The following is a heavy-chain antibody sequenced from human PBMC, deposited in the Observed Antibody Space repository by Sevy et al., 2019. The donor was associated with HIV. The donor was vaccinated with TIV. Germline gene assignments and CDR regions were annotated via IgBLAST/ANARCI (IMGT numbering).Heavy chain of an antibody. J-gene: IGHJ4*02. Sequence: GGSLRLSCAASGFTFSKYSMSWVRQPPGKGLEWVSTLSFGCGELNYVESVKGRFTISSDNSKSSVYLQMNNLRPEDTAVYYCAREGCTKPHDYWGQGTLVTVSS. CDR2: LSFGCGEL. CDR3: AREGCTKPHDY. CDR1: GFTFSKYS. D-gene: IGHD2-8*01. V-gene: IGHV3-23*01.